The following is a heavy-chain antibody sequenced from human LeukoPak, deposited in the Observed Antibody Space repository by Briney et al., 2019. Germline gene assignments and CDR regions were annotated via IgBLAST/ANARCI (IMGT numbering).Heavy chain of an antibody. CDR2: SSSSGSTI. CDR1: GFTFSDYY. V-gene: IGHV3-11*04. D-gene: IGHD1-26*01. CDR3: ARDGSGSYWDIYAFDI. J-gene: IGHJ3*02. Sequence: GGSLRLSCAASGFTFSDYYMNWIRQAPGKGLEWVSYSSSSGSTIYYADSVKGRFTISRDNAKNSLYLQMNSLRAEDTAVYYCARDGSGSYWDIYAFDIWGQGTMVTVSS.